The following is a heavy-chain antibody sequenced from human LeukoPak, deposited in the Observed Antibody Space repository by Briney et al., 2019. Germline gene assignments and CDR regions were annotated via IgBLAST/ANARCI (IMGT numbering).Heavy chain of an antibody. CDR2: IYFSGNT. J-gene: IGHJ4*02. CDR1: GGSISSGTHY. D-gene: IGHD6-13*01. V-gene: IGHV4-39*01. Sequence: SETLSLTCAVSGGSISSGTHYWAWIRQPPGKGLEWIGNIYFSGNTYYAPSLKSRVTMSVDASKNQFSLNLNSVTAADTAVYYCARQVAAAGLHYWGQATLVTVSS. CDR3: ARQVAAAGLHY.